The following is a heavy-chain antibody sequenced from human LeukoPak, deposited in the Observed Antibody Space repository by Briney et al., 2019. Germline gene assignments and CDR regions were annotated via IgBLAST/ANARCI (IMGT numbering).Heavy chain of an antibody. CDR1: GFTLRVNY. J-gene: IGHJ6*02. V-gene: IGHV3-53*01. D-gene: IGHD6-19*01. Sequence: PGGSLRLSCVASGFTLRVNYMTWIRQTPGRGLEWVSVIYSDGTTKYADSAKGRFTISRDNSKSMVYLQMDRLRAEDTAVYYCARCKGGWSDNFYGMDVWGQGTTVTVSS. CDR2: IYSDGTT. CDR3: ARCKGGWSDNFYGMDV.